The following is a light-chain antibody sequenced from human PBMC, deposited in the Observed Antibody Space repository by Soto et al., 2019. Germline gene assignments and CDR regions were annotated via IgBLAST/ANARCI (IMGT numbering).Light chain of an antibody. CDR1: QSVSSN. J-gene: IGKJ1*01. Sequence: EIVLTQSPGTLSLSPGERATLSCRASQSVSSNLAWYQQKAGQAPRLLIYGASRRATGIPDRFSGSGSGTDFTLIINRLEPEDFALYYCQQYIDSPRTFGQGTKVEIK. V-gene: IGKV3-20*01. CDR2: GAS. CDR3: QQYIDSPRT.